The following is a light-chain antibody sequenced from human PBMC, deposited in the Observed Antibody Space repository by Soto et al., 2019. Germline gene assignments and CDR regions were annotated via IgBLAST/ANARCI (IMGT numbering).Light chain of an antibody. CDR1: SSDVGNYNL. J-gene: IGLJ1*01. CDR2: EVT. Sequence: QPVLTQPASVSGSPGQSITISCTGTSSDVGNYNLVSWYQQYPGKAPKLMIYEVTKRPSGVSNRFSGSKSGNTASLTISGLQAEDEADYYCCSYAGTRTYVFGNGTKLTVL. CDR3: CSYAGTRTYV. V-gene: IGLV2-23*02.